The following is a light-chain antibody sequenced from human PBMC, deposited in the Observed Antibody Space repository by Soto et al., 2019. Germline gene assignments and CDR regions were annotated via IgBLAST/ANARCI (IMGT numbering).Light chain of an antibody. CDR1: QSIVTY. V-gene: IGKV1-39*01. CDR2: AAS. Sequence: DIQMTQSPSSLSASVGDRVTITCRASQSIVTYLNWYLQKPGKAPKLLIYAASNLQSGVPSRFSGSGSGTEFTLTISSLQPDDFATYYCQQYNSSSPWTFGQGTKVDIK. CDR3: QQYNSSSPWT. J-gene: IGKJ1*01.